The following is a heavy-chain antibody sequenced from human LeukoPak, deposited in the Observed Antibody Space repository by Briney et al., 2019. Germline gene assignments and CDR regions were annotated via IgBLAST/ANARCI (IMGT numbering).Heavy chain of an antibody. Sequence: GGSLRLSCAASGFTFSSYAMSWVRQAPGRGLEWVSAISGSGGSTYYADSVKGRFTISRDNSKNTLYLQMNSLRAEDTAVYYCARVNWNYGLGAFDIWGQGTMVTVSS. CDR2: ISGSGGST. CDR1: GFTFSSYA. J-gene: IGHJ3*02. D-gene: IGHD1-7*01. CDR3: ARVNWNYGLGAFDI. V-gene: IGHV3-23*01.